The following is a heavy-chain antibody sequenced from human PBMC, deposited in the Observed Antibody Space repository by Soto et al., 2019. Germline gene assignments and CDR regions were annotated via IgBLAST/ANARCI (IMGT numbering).Heavy chain of an antibody. V-gene: IGHV3-7*03. D-gene: IGHD1-1*01. J-gene: IGHJ3*02. CDR2: INQDGSEK. CDR1: GFTFSNYR. Sequence: EVQLVESGGGLVQPGGSLRLSCAASGFTFSNYRMTWVRQAPGKGLEWVANINQDGSEKYYVDSVKGRFTISRDNAKNSLYLQTNSLRAEDTAVYYCGEPGALDIWGQGAMVTVSS. CDR3: GEPGALDI.